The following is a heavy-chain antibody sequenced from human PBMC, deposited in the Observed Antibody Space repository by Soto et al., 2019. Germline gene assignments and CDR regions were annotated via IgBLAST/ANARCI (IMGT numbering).Heavy chain of an antibody. CDR1: GGSVSSESHY. J-gene: IGHJ6*02. V-gene: IGHV4-61*01. CDR3: ARDKRLRFLEWLLTRGMDV. Sequence: PSETLSLTCTVSGGSVSSESHYWSWIRQTPGKGLEWIGYIYYTGSTNYNPSLKGRVTMSVDTSRDQVSLRLRSVTRADTAVYYCARDKRLRFLEWLLTRGMDVWGQGTTVTVSS. CDR2: IYYTGST. D-gene: IGHD3-3*01.